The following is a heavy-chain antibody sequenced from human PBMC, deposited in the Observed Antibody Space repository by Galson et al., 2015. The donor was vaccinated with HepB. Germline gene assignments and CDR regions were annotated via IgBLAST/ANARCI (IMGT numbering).Heavy chain of an antibody. CDR1: GYSFTNFW. CDR3: ARLNYGGNSGAFDY. V-gene: IGHV5-51*01. J-gene: IGHJ4*02. Sequence: QSGAEVKKPGESLKISCKGSGYSFTNFWIAWVRQMPGTGLEWMGIIYPGDSDTRYSPSFQGQVTISADKSISTAFLQWSSLEASDTAIYYCARLNYGGNSGAFDYWGQGTLVTVSS. CDR2: IYPGDSDT. D-gene: IGHD4-23*01.